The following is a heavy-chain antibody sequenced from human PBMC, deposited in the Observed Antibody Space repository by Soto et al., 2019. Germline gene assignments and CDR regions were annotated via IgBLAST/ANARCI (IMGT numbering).Heavy chain of an antibody. CDR3: ARGGPEVRGVINIPNWFDP. CDR1: GGSISSGGYS. CDR2: IYHSGST. Sequence: SETLSLTCAVSGGSISSGGYSWSWIRQPPGKGLEWIGYIYHSGSTYYNLSLKSRVTISVDTSKNQFSLKLSSVTSADTAVYYCARGGPEVRGVINIPNWFDPWGQGTLVTVYS. D-gene: IGHD3-10*01. J-gene: IGHJ5*02. V-gene: IGHV4-30-2*01.